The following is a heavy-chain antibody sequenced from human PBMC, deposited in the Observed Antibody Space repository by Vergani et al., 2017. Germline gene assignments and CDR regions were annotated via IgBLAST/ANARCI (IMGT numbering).Heavy chain of an antibody. CDR3: ARTVITYYDFWSGYYMSYYYYYMDV. V-gene: IGHV2-26*01. D-gene: IGHD3-3*01. Sequence: QITLKESGPTLVKPTQTLTLTCTVSGFSLSNASMGVSWIRQPPGKALEWLAHIFSNDEKSYSTSLKSRLTISKDTSKSQVVLTMTNMDPVDTATYYRARTVITYYDFWSGYYMSYYYYYMDVWGKGTTVTVSS. CDR2: IFSNDEK. J-gene: IGHJ6*03. CDR1: GFSLSNASMG.